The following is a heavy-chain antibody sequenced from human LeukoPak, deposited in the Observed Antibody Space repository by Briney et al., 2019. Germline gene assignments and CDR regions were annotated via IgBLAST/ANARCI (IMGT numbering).Heavy chain of an antibody. V-gene: IGHV4-34*01. CDR2: INHSGST. CDR1: EGSFSGYY. D-gene: IGHD1-26*01. Sequence: PSETLSLTCAVYEGSFSGYYWSWIRQPPGKGLEWIGEINHSGSTNYNPSLKSRVTISVDTSKNQFSLKLSSVTAADTAVYYCASVVGATIPDAFDIWGQGTMVTVSS. CDR3: ASVVGATIPDAFDI. J-gene: IGHJ3*02.